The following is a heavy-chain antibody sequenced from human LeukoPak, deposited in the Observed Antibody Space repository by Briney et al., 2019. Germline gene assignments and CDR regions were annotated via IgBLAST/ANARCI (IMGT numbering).Heavy chain of an antibody. CDR1: GFTFSPNA. CDR2: IGGDGRT. V-gene: IGHV3-23*01. D-gene: IGHD3-3*02. J-gene: IGHJ4*02. CDR3: AKDLHFWSAIDY. Sequence: GGSLRLSCAASGFTFSPNAMIWVRQAPGKGLEWVSGIGGDGRTFYSPSVKGRFTISRDNSMNTLYLQMNTLEAEDTAIYYCAKDLHFWSAIDYWGLGTLVTVSS.